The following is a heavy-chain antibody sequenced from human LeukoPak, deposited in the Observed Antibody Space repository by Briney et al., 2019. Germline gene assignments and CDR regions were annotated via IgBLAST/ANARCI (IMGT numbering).Heavy chain of an antibody. D-gene: IGHD2-21*02. CDR2: ISAYNGNT. V-gene: IGHV1-18*01. J-gene: IGHJ3*02. Sequence: ASVKVSCKASGYTFTSYGISWVRQAPGQGLEWMGWISAYNGNTNYAQRLQGRVTMTTDTSTSTAYMELRSLRSDDTAVYYCASACMGGDCYLDIWGQGTMVTVSS. CDR1: GYTFTSYG. CDR3: ASACMGGDCYLDI.